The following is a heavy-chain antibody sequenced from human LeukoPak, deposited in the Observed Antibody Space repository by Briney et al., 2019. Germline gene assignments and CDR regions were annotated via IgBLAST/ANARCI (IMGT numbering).Heavy chain of an antibody. CDR1: GGTFSSYA. D-gene: IGHD2-15*01. J-gene: IGHJ6*03. V-gene: IGHV1-69*13. CDR3: AGRVCGSCPYYYYYYMDV. CDR2: IIPIFGTA. Sequence: ASVKVSCKASGGTFSSYAISWVRQAPGQGLEWMGGIIPIFGTANYAQKFQGRVTITADESTSTAYMELSSLRSEDTAVYYCAGRVCGSCPYYYYYYMDVWGKGTTVTVSS.